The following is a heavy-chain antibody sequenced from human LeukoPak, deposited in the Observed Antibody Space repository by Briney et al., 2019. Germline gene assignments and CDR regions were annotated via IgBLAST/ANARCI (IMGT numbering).Heavy chain of an antibody. CDR2: INAGNGNT. CDR1: EYSLTQYP. Sequence: ASVKVSCKTSEYSLTQYPIHWVRQAPGQRLEWMGWINAGNGNTKYSQKFQGRVTITRDTSASTAYMELSSLRSEDTAVYYCARDSLYYYDSSGHSFDYWGQGTLVTVSS. J-gene: IGHJ4*02. D-gene: IGHD3-22*01. V-gene: IGHV1-3*01. CDR3: ARDSLYYYDSSGHSFDY.